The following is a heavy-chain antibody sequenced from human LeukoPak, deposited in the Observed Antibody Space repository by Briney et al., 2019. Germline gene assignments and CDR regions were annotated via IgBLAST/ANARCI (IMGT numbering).Heavy chain of an antibody. CDR1: GFTFSSCG. V-gene: IGHV3-30*02. CDR3: AKDRYYDILTGYYSDY. J-gene: IGHJ4*02. D-gene: IGHD3-9*01. CDR2: IRYDGSNK. Sequence: GGSLRLSCAASGFTFSSCGMHWVRQAPGKGLEWVAFIRYDGSNKYYADSVKGRFTISRDNSKNTLYLQMNSLRAEDTAVYYCAKDRYYDILTGYYSDYWGQGTLVTVSS.